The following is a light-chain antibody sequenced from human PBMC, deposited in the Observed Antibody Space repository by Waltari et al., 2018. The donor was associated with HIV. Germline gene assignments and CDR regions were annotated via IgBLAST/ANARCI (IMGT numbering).Light chain of an antibody. J-gene: IGLJ2*01. CDR2: EVS. V-gene: IGLV2-14*01. Sequence: QSALTQPASVSGSPGQSITISCTGTSSDVGGSNYVSWYQHHPARPPKPMDYEVSKRAAGVSNRCACSKYGNTASLTISGLHAEDEADYYCSSYTSSSPLFGGGTERTVL. CDR1: SSDVGGSNY. CDR3: SSYTSSSPL.